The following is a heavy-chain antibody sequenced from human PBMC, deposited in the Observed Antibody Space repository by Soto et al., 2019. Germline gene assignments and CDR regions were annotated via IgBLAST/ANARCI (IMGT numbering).Heavy chain of an antibody. Sequence: SETLSLTCAVYGGSFSGYYWSWIRQPPGKGLEWIGEINHSGSTNYNPSLKSRVTISVDTSKNQFSLKLSSVTAADTAVYYCARGAVDCGSTSCPTITAAAAPTTFDYWGQGTLVTVSS. J-gene: IGHJ4*02. CDR2: INHSGST. D-gene: IGHD2-2*01. CDR3: ARGAVDCGSTSCPTITAAAAPTTFDY. V-gene: IGHV4-34*01. CDR1: GGSFSGYY.